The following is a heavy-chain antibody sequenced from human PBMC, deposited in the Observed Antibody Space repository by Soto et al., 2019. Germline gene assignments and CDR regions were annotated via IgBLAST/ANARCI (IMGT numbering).Heavy chain of an antibody. CDR1: GGSISSSSYY. V-gene: IGHV4-39*01. CDR2: IYYSGST. J-gene: IGHJ5*02. CDR3: ARRLGARAQGGLLFDP. D-gene: IGHD1-26*01. Sequence: QLQLQESGPGLVKPSETLSLTCTVSGGSISSSSYYWGWIRQPPGKGLEWIGSIYYSGSTYYNPSLKSGVTISVDTSKNQFSLKLSSVTAADTAVYYCARRLGARAQGGLLFDPWGQGTLVTVSS.